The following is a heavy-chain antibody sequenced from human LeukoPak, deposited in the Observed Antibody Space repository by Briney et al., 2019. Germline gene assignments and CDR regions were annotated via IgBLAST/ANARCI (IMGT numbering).Heavy chain of an antibody. CDR3: AREGADYDILTGYYMTAWFDP. Sequence: SETLSLTCTVSGGSISSYYWSWIRQPAGKGLEWIGRIYTSGSTNYNPSLKSRVTMSVDTSKNQFSLKLSSVTAADTAVYYCAREGADYDILTGYYMTAWFDPWGQGTLVTVSS. J-gene: IGHJ5*02. D-gene: IGHD3-9*01. CDR2: IYTSGST. V-gene: IGHV4-4*07. CDR1: GGSISSYY.